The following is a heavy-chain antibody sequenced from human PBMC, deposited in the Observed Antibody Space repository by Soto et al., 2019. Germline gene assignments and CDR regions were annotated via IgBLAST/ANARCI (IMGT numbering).Heavy chain of an antibody. Sequence: QVQLVQSGAEVRKPGASVKVSCKASGYTFSDYYIHWVRQAPGQGLEWMGWINPNSGGTKYAPKFQGWVTMTRDTALTTAYMELSRLRPGDTAVYYCAREPATAKPEGVDFWGQGTLVTVSS. J-gene: IGHJ4*02. CDR1: GYTFSDYY. CDR3: AREPATAKPEGVDF. V-gene: IGHV1-2*04. D-gene: IGHD1-1*01. CDR2: INPNSGGT.